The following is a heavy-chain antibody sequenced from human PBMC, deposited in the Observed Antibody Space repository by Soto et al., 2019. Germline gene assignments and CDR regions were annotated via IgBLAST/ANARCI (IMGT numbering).Heavy chain of an antibody. Sequence: PGGSLRLSCAASGVIFSSHWMHWVRQAPGKGLVGVSHTGPDGSNIWEADSVQGRFTISRDNARNRLYLQMNSLRDEDTAIYYCVRDNNWSLDYWGQGILVTV. V-gene: IGHV3-74*01. D-gene: IGHD1-1*01. CDR3: VRDNNWSLDY. CDR2: TGPDGSNI. CDR1: GVIFSSHW. J-gene: IGHJ4*02.